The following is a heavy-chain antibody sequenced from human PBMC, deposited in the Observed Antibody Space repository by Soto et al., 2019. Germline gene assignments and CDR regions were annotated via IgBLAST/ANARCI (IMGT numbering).Heavy chain of an antibody. CDR3: ARVGDYYDSSGYYPDAFDI. CDR2: IWYDGSNK. V-gene: IGHV3-33*01. D-gene: IGHD3-22*01. CDR1: GFTFSSYG. Sequence: GGSLRLSCAASGFTFSSYGMNWVRQAPGKGLEWVAVIWYDGSNKYYADSVKGRFTISRDNSKNTLYLQMNSLRAEDTAVYYCARVGDYYDSSGYYPDAFDIWGQGTMVTVSS. J-gene: IGHJ3*02.